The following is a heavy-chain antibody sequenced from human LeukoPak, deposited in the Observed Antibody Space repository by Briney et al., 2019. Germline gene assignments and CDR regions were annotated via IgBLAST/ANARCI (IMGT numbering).Heavy chain of an antibody. J-gene: IGHJ4*02. D-gene: IGHD3-3*01. CDR2: IYPGDSDT. CDR3: ARQNDFRLDY. CDR1: GYTFSSYW. Sequence: GESLKISCKGSGYTFSSYWIGWVRQMPGKGLEWMGIIYPGDSDTRYSPSLQGQFTISVDTSIGTAYLQWSSLKASDTAIYYCARQNDFRLDYWGQGTLVTVSS. V-gene: IGHV5-51*01.